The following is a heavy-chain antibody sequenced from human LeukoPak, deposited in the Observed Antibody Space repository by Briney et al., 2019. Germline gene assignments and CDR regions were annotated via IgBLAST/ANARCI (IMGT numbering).Heavy chain of an antibody. V-gene: IGHV4-34*01. CDR1: GGSFSGYY. CDR3: ARAGGYYEFWSGYYSGAYFDY. D-gene: IGHD3-3*01. Sequence: SSETLSLTCAVYGGSFSGYYWSWIRQPPGKGVEWIVEINHSGGTNYNPSLRSRVTTSVETSKNQFSLKLSSVTVADTDVYYYARAGGYYEFWSGYYSGAYFDYWGQGTLVTVSS. J-gene: IGHJ4*02. CDR2: INHSGGT.